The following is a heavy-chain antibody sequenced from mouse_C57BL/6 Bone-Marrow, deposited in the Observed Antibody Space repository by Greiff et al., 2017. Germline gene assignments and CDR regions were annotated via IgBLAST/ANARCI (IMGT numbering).Heavy chain of an antibody. Sequence: VHLVESGPGLVKPSQSLSITCTVSGFSLTSYGVHWVRQSPGKGLEWLGVIWSGGSTDYNAAFIYRLSISKDNSKSQVFFKMNSLQADDTAIYYCAMYYYGRDAMDYWGQGTSVTVSS. CDR2: IWSGGST. CDR1: GFSLTSYG. J-gene: IGHJ4*01. V-gene: IGHV2-2*01. CDR3: AMYYYGRDAMDY. D-gene: IGHD1-1*01.